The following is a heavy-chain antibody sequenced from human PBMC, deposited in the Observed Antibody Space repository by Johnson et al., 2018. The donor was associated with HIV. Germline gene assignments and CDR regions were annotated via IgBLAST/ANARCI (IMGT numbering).Heavy chain of an antibody. V-gene: IGHV3-30-3*01. CDR2: ISYDGSNK. CDR1: GFTFSSYA. CDR3: ARGGASDAFDI. J-gene: IGHJ3*02. Sequence: QVQLVESGGGLVQPGGSLRLSCAASGFTFSSYAMHWVHQAPGKGLEWVAVISYDGSNKYYADSVKGRFTISRDNSKNTLYLQMNSLRAEDTAVYYCARGGASDAFDIWGQGTMVTVSS. D-gene: IGHD4/OR15-4a*01.